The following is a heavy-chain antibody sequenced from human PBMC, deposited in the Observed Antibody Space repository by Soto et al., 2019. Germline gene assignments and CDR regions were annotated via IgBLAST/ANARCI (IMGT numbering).Heavy chain of an antibody. Sequence: GGSLRLSCAASGFTFSSYAMSWVRQAPGKGLEWVSAISGSGGSTYYADSVKGRFTISRDNSKNTLYLQMNSLRAEDTAVYYCAKIGKGGAREGQEFDYWGQGTLVTVSS. CDR2: ISGSGGST. J-gene: IGHJ4*02. CDR3: AKIGKGGAREGQEFDY. V-gene: IGHV3-23*01. D-gene: IGHD6-6*01. CDR1: GFTFSSYA.